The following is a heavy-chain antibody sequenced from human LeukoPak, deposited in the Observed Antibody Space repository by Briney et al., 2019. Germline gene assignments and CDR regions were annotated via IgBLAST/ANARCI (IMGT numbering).Heavy chain of an antibody. CDR1: GFTFSNYE. CDR3: ARGYYMDV. Sequence: PGGSLRLSCAASGFTFSNYEMHWVRQAPGKGLEWVSYISSSGSDIYYADPVKGRFTISRDNAKNSLYLQMNSLRAEDTAVYYCARGYYMDVWGKGTTVTVSS. J-gene: IGHJ6*03. CDR2: ISSSGSDI. V-gene: IGHV3-48*03.